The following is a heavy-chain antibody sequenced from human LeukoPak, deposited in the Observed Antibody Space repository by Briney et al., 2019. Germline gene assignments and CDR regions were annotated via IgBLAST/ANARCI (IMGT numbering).Heavy chain of an antibody. Sequence: PGGSLRLSCAASGFTFSSYGMHWVRQAPGKGLEWVAVISYDGSNKYYADSVKGRFTISRDNSKNTLCLQMNSLRAEDTAVYYCAKDGGGYDLLDYWGQGTLVTVSS. J-gene: IGHJ4*02. V-gene: IGHV3-30*18. CDR1: GFTFSSYG. CDR2: ISYDGSNK. CDR3: AKDGGGYDLLDY. D-gene: IGHD5-12*01.